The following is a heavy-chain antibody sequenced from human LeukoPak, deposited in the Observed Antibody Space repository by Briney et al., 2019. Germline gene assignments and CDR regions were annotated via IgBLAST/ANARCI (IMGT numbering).Heavy chain of an antibody. J-gene: IGHJ4*02. CDR1: GGSFSGYY. CDR2: INHSGNT. V-gene: IGHV4-34*01. Sequence: PSETLSLTCAVYGGSFSGYYWSWIRQPPGKGLEWIGEINHSGNTNYNPSLKSRVTISVDTSKNQFSLKLSSVTAADTAVYYCGVRGYSYGFDYWGQGTLVTVSS. D-gene: IGHD5-18*01. CDR3: GVRGYSYGFDY.